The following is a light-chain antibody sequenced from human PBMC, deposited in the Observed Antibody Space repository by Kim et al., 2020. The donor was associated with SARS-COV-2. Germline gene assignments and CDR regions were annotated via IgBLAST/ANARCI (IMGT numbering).Light chain of an antibody. J-gene: IGKJ2*01. CDR3: QQYNNWPYT. V-gene: IGKV3-15*01. CDR1: QSVSSN. CDR2: GAS. Sequence: SVSPGERATLSCRASQSVSSNLAWYQQRPGQAPRLLIYGASTRATGIPARFSGSGSGTEFTLTISGLQSEDFAVYYCQQYNNWPYTFGQGTKLRS.